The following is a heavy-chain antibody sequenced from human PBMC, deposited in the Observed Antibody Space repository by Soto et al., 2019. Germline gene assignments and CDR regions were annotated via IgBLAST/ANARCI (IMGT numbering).Heavy chain of an antibody. V-gene: IGHV3-74*01. CDR1: GFTFSSYW. CDR2: INSDGSST. Sequence: GGSLRLSCAASGFTFSSYWMHWVRQAPGKGLVWVSRINSDGSSTSYADSVKGRFTISRDNAKNTLYLQMNSLRAEDTAVYDCARVKNYYYYMDVWGKGTTVTVSS. CDR3: ARVKNYYYYMDV. J-gene: IGHJ6*03.